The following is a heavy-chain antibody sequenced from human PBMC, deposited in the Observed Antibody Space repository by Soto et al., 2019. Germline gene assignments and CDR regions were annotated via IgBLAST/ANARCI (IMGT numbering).Heavy chain of an antibody. V-gene: IGHV4-34*01. CDR3: ARGHPLINYYGSGSYYTSDAFDI. J-gene: IGHJ3*02. D-gene: IGHD3-10*01. CDR2: INHSGST. CDR1: GGSFSGYY. Sequence: SETLSLTCAVYGGSFSGYYWSWIRQPPGKGLEWIGEINHSGSTNYNPSLKSRVTISVDTSKNQFSLKLSSVTAADTAVYYCARGHPLINYYGSGSYYTSDAFDIWGQGTMVTVSS.